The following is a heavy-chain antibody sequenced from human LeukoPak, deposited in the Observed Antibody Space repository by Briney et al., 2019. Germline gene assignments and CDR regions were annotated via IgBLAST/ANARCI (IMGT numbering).Heavy chain of an antibody. Sequence: SETLSLTCTVSGGSIISYSWSWIRQPPGKGLEWIGYISYSGSTNYNPSLQSRVTMSVNTSKNQFSLRLSSVTAADTAVYYCARGVLRYFDWLSTHGAFDIWGQGTMVTVSS. CDR3: ARGVLRYFDWLSTHGAFDI. CDR2: ISYSGST. CDR1: GGSIISYS. V-gene: IGHV4-59*12. J-gene: IGHJ3*02. D-gene: IGHD3-9*01.